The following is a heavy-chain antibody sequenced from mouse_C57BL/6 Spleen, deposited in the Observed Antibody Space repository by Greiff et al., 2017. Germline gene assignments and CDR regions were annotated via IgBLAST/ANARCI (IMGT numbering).Heavy chain of an antibody. CDR1: GFTFSSYG. Sequence: EVHLVESGGDLVKPGGSLKLSCAASGFTFSSYGMSWVRQTPDKRLEWVATISSGGSYTYYPDSVKGRFTISRDNAKNTLYLQMSSLKSEDSAMYYCERQEDYGSRSCDAMDYWGQGTSVTVSS. CDR3: ERQEDYGSRSCDAMDY. J-gene: IGHJ4*01. CDR2: ISSGGSYT. D-gene: IGHD1-1*01. V-gene: IGHV5-6*01.